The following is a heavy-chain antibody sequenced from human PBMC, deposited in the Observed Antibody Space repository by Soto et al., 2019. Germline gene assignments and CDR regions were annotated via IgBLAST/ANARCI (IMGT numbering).Heavy chain of an antibody. V-gene: IGHV3-23*01. J-gene: IGHJ4*02. Sequence: GGSLRLSCAASGFTFSTYAMSWVRQAPGKGLEWVSAISGSGGNTYYADSVKGRFTISRDNSKNTLYLQMSSLRAEDTAVYYCAKAPIAVGQVDYWGQGTLVTVSS. CDR3: AKAPIAVGQVDY. D-gene: IGHD6-19*01. CDR2: ISGSGGNT. CDR1: GFTFSTYA.